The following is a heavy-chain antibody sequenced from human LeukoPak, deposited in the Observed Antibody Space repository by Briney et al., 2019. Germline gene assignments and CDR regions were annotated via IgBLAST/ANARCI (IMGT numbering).Heavy chain of an antibody. Sequence: PGGSLRLSCAASGFTVSSNYMSWVRQAPGKGLEWVSVIYSGGSTYYAASVKGRFTISRDNSKNTLILQMNSLRAEDTAVYYCASRRWDSSGYYYVDYWGQGTLVTVSS. V-gene: IGHV3-66*02. CDR1: GFTVSSNY. D-gene: IGHD3-22*01. J-gene: IGHJ4*02. CDR2: IYSGGST. CDR3: ASRRWDSSGYYYVDY.